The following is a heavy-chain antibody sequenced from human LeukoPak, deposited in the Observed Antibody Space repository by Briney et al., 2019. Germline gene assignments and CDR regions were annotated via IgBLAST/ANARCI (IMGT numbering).Heavy chain of an antibody. D-gene: IGHD2-15*01. Sequence: GGSLRLSCAASGFTFSSYAMSWVRQAPGKGLEWVSAISGSGGSTYYADSVKGRFTISRDNSKNTLYLQMNGLRAEDTAVYYCAKSVISVVAASPLDYWGQGTLVTVSS. V-gene: IGHV3-23*01. CDR2: ISGSGGST. J-gene: IGHJ4*02. CDR1: GFTFSSYA. CDR3: AKSVISVVAASPLDY.